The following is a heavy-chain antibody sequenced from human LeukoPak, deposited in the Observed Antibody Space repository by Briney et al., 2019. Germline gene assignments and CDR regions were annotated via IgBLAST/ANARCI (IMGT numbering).Heavy chain of an antibody. CDR3: ARDLTVPDYDAFDI. J-gene: IGHJ3*02. D-gene: IGHD4-11*01. CDR1: GYTFSDYH. CDR2: IYPNSGAT. V-gene: IGHV1-2*02. Sequence: GASVKVSCKASGYTFSDYHLHWVRQAPGQGREWMGWIYPNSGATRYAEKFQDRVTMTRDTSISTAFIDLSWLSSDDTAMYYCARDLTVPDYDAFDIWGQGTMVTVSS.